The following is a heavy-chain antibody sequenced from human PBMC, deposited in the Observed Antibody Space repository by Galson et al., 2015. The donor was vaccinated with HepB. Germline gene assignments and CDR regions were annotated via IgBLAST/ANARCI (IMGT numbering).Heavy chain of an antibody. CDR1: GYTFSTYS. CDR3: ARGALVVVVDATQNNWFDP. Sequence: SVKVSCKASGYTFSTYSITWVRQAPGQGLEWMGWISPYNGDTDYARKFQGRVTMTTDTSTSTAYMELKSLRSDDTAVYYCARGALVVVVDATQNNWFDPWGQGTLVTVSS. J-gene: IGHJ5*02. D-gene: IGHD2-15*01. V-gene: IGHV1-18*01. CDR2: ISPYNGDT.